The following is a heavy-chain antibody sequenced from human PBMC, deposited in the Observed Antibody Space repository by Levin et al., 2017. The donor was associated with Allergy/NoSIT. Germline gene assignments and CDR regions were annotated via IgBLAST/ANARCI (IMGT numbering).Heavy chain of an antibody. CDR1: GYTFIGYY. D-gene: IGHD1-1*01. CDR3: ARGGPTTEPSRSIDY. V-gene: IGHV1-2*02. CDR2: INPNSGGT. Sequence: ASVKVSCRASGYTFIGYYMHWVRQAPGQGLEWMGWINPNSGGTNYAQKFQGRVTMTRDTSITTAYMDLSRLKSDDTAVYYCARGGPTTEPSRSIDYWGQGTLVTVSS. J-gene: IGHJ4*02.